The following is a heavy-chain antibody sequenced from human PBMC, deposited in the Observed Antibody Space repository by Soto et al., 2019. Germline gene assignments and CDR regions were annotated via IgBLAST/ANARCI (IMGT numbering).Heavy chain of an antibody. J-gene: IGHJ1*01. Sequence: GGSLRLSCAASGFTFSDYEMNWVRQAPGKGLEWVSYISSSGRITNNADSVKGRFSISRDNAKNSLFLQMNSLRAEDTAVYYCARGRGNYGSGSHSSREYSQYWGQGTLVTVSS. CDR2: ISSSGRIT. CDR3: ARGRGNYGSGSHSSREYSQY. CDR1: GFTFSDYE. V-gene: IGHV3-48*03. D-gene: IGHD3-10*01.